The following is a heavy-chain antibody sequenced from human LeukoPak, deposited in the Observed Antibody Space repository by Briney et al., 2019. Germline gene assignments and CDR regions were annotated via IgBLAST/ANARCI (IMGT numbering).Heavy chain of an antibody. CDR3: ARRYYHDYVWGSYRLNWFDP. D-gene: IGHD3-16*02. CDR1: GGSFSGYY. V-gene: IGHV4-34*01. CDR2: INHSGST. J-gene: IGHJ5*02. Sequence: SETLSLTCAVYGGSFSGYYWSWIRQPPGKGLEWIGEINHSGSTNYNPSLKSRVTISVDTSKNQFSLKLSSVTAADTAVYYCARRYYHDYVWGSYRLNWFDPWGQGTLVTVSS.